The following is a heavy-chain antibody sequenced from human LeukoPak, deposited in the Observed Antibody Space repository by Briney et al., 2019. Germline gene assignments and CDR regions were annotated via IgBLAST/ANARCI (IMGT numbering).Heavy chain of an antibody. CDR1: GFTFSTYT. CDR2: VSDSSDV. V-gene: IGHV3-48*02. CDR3: ARDGLHTAHFDY. Sequence: GGSLTLSCAASGFTFSTYTMIWVRQAPGKGLEWVSTVSDSSDVHYSDSVKGRFTISRDNARNSLYLQMNSLRDEDTAVYYCARDGLHTAHFDYWGQGTLVTVSS. J-gene: IGHJ4*02. D-gene: IGHD5-18*01.